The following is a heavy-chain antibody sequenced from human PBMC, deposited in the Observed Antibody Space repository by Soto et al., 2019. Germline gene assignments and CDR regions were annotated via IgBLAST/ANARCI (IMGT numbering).Heavy chain of an antibody. CDR2: ISGSGDST. CDR1: GFTFSSYA. J-gene: IGHJ6*02. V-gene: IGHV3-23*01. D-gene: IGHD6-13*01. CDR3: AKDRDGAAAGPTKFYGMDV. Sequence: EVQLLESGGGLVQPGGSLRLSCAASGFTFSSYAMSWVRQAPGKGLEWVSVISGSGDSTYYADSVRGRFTISRDNSKNTLYLQMSSLRAEDTAVYDCAKDRDGAAAGPTKFYGMDVWGQGTTVTVSS.